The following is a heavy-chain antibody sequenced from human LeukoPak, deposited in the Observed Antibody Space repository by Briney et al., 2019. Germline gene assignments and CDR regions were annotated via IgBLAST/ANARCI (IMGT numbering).Heavy chain of an antibody. Sequence: SETLSLTCTVSGGSISSYYWSWIRQPPGKGLEWIGYIYYSGSTNYNPSLKSRVTISLDTSKNQFSLKLSSVTAADTAVYYCAAVTGGLTTFDYWGQGTLVTVSS. CDR1: GGSISSYY. CDR3: AAVTGGLTTFDY. J-gene: IGHJ4*02. V-gene: IGHV4-59*01. D-gene: IGHD1-20*01. CDR2: IYYSGST.